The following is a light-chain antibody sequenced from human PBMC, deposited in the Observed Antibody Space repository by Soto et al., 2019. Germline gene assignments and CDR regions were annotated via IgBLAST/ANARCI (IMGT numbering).Light chain of an antibody. CDR2: DAS. Sequence: GFRPAISTLTLAPGERATXSCRXIQRVMSSYLACYQQKPPQPPTLLIYDASTSATSIPHNFSSGRSGADFNPTISRMGPKDFAVFYCQQYGSRRPWPFGQGTQVDIK. CDR3: QQYGSRRPWP. CDR1: QRVMSSY. V-gene: IGKV3-20*01. J-gene: IGKJ1*01.